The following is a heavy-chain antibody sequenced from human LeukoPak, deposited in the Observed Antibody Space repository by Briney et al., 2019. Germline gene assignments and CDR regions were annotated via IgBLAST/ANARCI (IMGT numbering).Heavy chain of an antibody. V-gene: IGHV3-48*04. D-gene: IGHD3-10*01. CDR3: ASEWFGEGDY. J-gene: IGHJ4*02. CDR1: GFTFSSYS. Sequence: GGSLRLSCAASGFTFSSYSMNWVRQAPGKGLEWVSYISSSSSTIYYADSVKGRFTISRDNAKNSLYLQMNSLRAEDTAVYYCASEWFGEGDYWGQGTLDTVSS. CDR2: ISSSSSTI.